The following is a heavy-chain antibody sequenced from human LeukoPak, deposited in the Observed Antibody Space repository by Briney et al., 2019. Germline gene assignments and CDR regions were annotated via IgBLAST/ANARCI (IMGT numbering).Heavy chain of an antibody. D-gene: IGHD6-19*01. Sequence: GGSLRLSCAASGFTFDDYAMHWVRQAPGKGLERVSLISGDGGSTYYADSVKGRFTISRDNSKNSLYLQMNSLRTEDTALYYCAKAWYSSGHTPSDYWGQGTLVTVSS. CDR2: ISGDGGST. CDR3: AKAWYSSGHTPSDY. CDR1: GFTFDDYA. J-gene: IGHJ4*02. V-gene: IGHV3-43*02.